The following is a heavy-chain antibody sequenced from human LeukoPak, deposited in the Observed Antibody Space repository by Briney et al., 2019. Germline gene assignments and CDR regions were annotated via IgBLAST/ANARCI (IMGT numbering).Heavy chain of an antibody. CDR3: ARDRDYGWGSYLTAGYYYGMDV. CDR1: GGSFSGYY. D-gene: IGHD3-10*01. V-gene: IGHV4-34*01. CDR2: INHSGST. J-gene: IGHJ6*01. Sequence: SETLSLTCAVYGGSFSGYYWSWIRQPPGKGLEWIGEINHSGSTNYNPSLKSRVTISVDTSKNQFSLELSSVRAADAAVYFCARDRDYGWGSYLTAGYYYGMDVWGEGTTVTVSS.